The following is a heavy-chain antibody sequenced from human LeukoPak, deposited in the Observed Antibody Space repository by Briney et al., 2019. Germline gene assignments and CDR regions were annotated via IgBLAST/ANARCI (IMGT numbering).Heavy chain of an antibody. J-gene: IGHJ4*02. D-gene: IGHD6-6*01. CDR1: GFTFDDYG. CDR2: INWNGGST. CDR3: ARVSSIAARQDFDY. Sequence: GGSLRPSCAASGFTFDDYGMSWVRQAPGKGLEWVSGINWNGGSTGYADSVKGRFTISRDNAKNSLYLQMNSLRAEDTALYYCARVSSIAARQDFDYWGQGTLVTVSS. V-gene: IGHV3-20*04.